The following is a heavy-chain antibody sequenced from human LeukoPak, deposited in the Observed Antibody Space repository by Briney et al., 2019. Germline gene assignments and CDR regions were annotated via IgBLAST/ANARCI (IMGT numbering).Heavy chain of an antibody. CDR3: AKNLRVSSHYGIDY. CDR1: GFPFTSFA. J-gene: IGHJ4*02. V-gene: IGHV3-23*01. CDR2: ITGSGYDT. D-gene: IGHD4-17*01. Sequence: PGGSLRLSYVASGFPFTSFAMSWVRQAPGKGLEWLSVITGSGYDTNSADSVKGRFTISRDNSKNTLYLQMNNLRAEDTAVYYCAKNLRVSSHYGIDYWGQGTLVTVSS.